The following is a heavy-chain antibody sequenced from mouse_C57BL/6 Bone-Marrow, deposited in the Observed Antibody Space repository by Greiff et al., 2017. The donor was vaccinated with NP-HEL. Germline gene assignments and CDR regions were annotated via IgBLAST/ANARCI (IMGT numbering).Heavy chain of an antibody. J-gene: IGHJ3*01. CDR2: IWGVGST. V-gene: IGHV2-6*01. CDR1: GFSLTSYG. D-gene: IGHD3-2*02. Sequence: QVQLQQSGPGLVAPSQSLSITCTVSGFSLTSYGVDWVRQSPGKGLEWLGVIWGVGSTNYNSALKSSMSISKDNSKSQVFLKMNSLQTDDTAMYYCASVHSSGYAWFAYWGQGTLVTVSA. CDR3: ASVHSSGYAWFAY.